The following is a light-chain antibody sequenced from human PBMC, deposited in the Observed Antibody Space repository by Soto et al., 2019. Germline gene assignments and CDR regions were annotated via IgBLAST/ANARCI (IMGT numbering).Light chain of an antibody. Sequence: EVVLTQSPGTLSLSPGERATLSCRASLSVGSSYLAWYQQKPGQAPRLLIYGTSSRATGIPDRFSGSGSGTAFTLTISRLDPEDFAVYYCQQCGISPLTFGGGTKVEI. CDR1: LSVGSSY. J-gene: IGKJ4*01. V-gene: IGKV3-20*01. CDR2: GTS. CDR3: QQCGISPLT.